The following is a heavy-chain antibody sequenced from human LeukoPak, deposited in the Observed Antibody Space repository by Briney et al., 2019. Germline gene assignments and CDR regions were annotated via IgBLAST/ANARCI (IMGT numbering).Heavy chain of an antibody. D-gene: IGHD2-15*01. J-gene: IGHJ4*02. CDR1: GFTFSSYG. V-gene: IGHV3-33*01. CDR3: ARNGGYCSGGSCYFDY. CDR2: IWYDGSNK. Sequence: PGGSLRLSCAASGFTFSSYGMHWVRQAPGKGLEWLAVIWYDGSNKYYADSVKGRFTISRDNSKNTLYLQMNSLRAEDTAVYYCARNGGYCSGGSCYFDYWGQGTLVTVSS.